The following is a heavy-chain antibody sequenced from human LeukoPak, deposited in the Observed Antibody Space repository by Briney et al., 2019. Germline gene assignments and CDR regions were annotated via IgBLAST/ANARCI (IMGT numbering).Heavy chain of an antibody. Sequence: KTSETLSLTCTVSGGSISSSSYYWGWIRQPPGKGLEWVGSIYYSGSTYYNPSLKRRVTISVDTSKNQFSLKLSSVTAADTAVYYCARGTTYYYDSSGYYKAEPFDYWGQGTLVTVSS. CDR3: ARGTTYYYDSSGYYKAEPFDY. J-gene: IGHJ4*02. V-gene: IGHV4-39*07. D-gene: IGHD3-22*01. CDR2: IYYSGST. CDR1: GGSISSSSYY.